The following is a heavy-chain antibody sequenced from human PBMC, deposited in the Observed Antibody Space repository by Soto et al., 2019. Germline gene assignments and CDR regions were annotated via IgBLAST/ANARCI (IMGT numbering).Heavy chain of an antibody. CDR3: ARDCPGSSTTCYGNEWFDS. V-gene: IGHV3-48*01. J-gene: IGHJ5*01. Sequence: EVQLVESGGGLVQPGGSLRLSCEASGFTLGSFSMTWARQAPGRGLEWVSYISSSRSTIYYADSVKGRFTISRDNAKNSLYLQMNSLRAEDTAVYYCARDCPGSSTTCYGNEWFDSWGQGTLVTVSS. D-gene: IGHD2-2*01. CDR2: ISSSRSTI. CDR1: GFTLGSFS.